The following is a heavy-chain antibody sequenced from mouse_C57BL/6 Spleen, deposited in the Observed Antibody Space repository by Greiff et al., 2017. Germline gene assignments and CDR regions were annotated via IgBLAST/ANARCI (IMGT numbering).Heavy chain of an antibody. CDR1: GYTFTSYW. CDR3: ARGKEWLLMYYFDY. CDR2: INPSNGGT. Sequence: VQLQQSGTELVKPGASVKLSCKASGYTFTSYWMHWVKQRPGQGLEWIGNINPSNGGTNYKEQFKSKATLPVDKSSSTAYMQLSSLTSEDSAVYYCARGKEWLLMYYFDYWGQGTTLTVSS. V-gene: IGHV1-53*01. J-gene: IGHJ2*01. D-gene: IGHD2-3*01.